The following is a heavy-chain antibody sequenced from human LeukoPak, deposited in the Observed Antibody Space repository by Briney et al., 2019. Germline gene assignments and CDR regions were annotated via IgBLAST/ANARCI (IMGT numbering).Heavy chain of an antibody. CDR1: GGSFSSYY. Sequence: SETLSLTCTVSGGSFSSYYWSWIRQPPGKGLEWIGYIYYSGSTNYNPSLKSRVTISVDTSKNQFSLKLSSVTAADTAVYYCARGVMTGYSSSWHFDYWGQGTLVTVSS. CDR3: ARGVMTGYSSSWHFDY. J-gene: IGHJ4*02. D-gene: IGHD6-13*01. CDR2: IYYSGST. V-gene: IGHV4-59*01.